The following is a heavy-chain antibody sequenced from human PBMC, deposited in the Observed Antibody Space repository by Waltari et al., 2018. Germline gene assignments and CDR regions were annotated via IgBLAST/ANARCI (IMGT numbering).Heavy chain of an antibody. CDR1: GGSISSYY. CDR2: IYTSGST. CDR3: ARIPHSYGYGGYYYYMDV. Sequence: QVQLQESGPGLVKPSETLSLTCTVSGGSISSYYWSWIRQPAGKGLEWIGRIYTSGSTNYNPSLTSRVTMSVDTSKNQFSLKLSSVTAADTAVYYCARIPHSYGYGGYYYYMDVWGKGTTVTVSS. V-gene: IGHV4-4*07. J-gene: IGHJ6*03. D-gene: IGHD5-18*01.